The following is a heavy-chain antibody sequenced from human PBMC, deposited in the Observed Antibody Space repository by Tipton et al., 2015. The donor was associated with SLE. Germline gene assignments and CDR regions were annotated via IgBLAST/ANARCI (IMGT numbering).Heavy chain of an antibody. D-gene: IGHD4-17*01. J-gene: IGHJ4*02. CDR1: GYTFTSYG. Sequence: VQLVQSGAEVKKPGASVKVSCKASGYTFTSYGISWVRQAPGQGLEWMGWISAYNGNTNYAQKLQGRVTMTTDTSISTAYLEISTLKSDDTAVYYCARVPHGDYGPRWGQGTLVTVSS. CDR2: ISAYNGNT. CDR3: ARVPHGDYGPR. V-gene: IGHV1-18*01.